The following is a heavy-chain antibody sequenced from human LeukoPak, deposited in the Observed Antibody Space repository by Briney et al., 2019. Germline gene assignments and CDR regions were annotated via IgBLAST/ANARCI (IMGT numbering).Heavy chain of an antibody. V-gene: IGHV1-69*05. CDR2: IIPIFGTA. CDR1: GGTFSSYA. J-gene: IGHJ3*02. Sequence: SVKVSCTASGGTFSSYAISWVRQAPGQGLEWMGGIIPIFGTANYAQKFQGRVTITTDESTSTAYMELSSLRSEDTAVYYCASRAYYYGSGSYFHFDIWGQGTMVTVSS. D-gene: IGHD3-10*01. CDR3: ASRAYYYGSGSYFHFDI.